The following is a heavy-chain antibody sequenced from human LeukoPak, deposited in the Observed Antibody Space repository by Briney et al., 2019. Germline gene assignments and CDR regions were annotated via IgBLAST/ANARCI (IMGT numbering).Heavy chain of an antibody. CDR3: ARGGTADS. CDR2: VNPKNGDT. D-gene: IGHD2-21*02. CDR1: GYTFTDFY. V-gene: IGHV1-2*02. J-gene: IGHJ4*02. Sequence: ASVKVSCKASGYTFTDFYIHWVRQAPGQGFEWMGWVNPKNGDTNYEQKFQGRVTMTRDTPVSTAYMELNNLEFDDTAIYYCARGGTADSWGQGTLVTVSS.